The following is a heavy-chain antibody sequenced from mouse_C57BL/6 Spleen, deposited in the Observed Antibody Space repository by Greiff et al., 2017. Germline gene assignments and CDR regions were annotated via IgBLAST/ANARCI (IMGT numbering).Heavy chain of an antibody. J-gene: IGHJ2*01. CDR1: GYTFTSYW. Sequence: QVQLQQPGAELVRPGSSVKLSCKASGYTFTSYWMHWVKQRPIQGLEWIGNIDPSDSETHYNQKFKDKATLTVDKSSSTAYMQLSSLTSEASAVYYCARERGSPFDYWGQGTTLTVSS. V-gene: IGHV1-52*01. CDR2: IDPSDSET. CDR3: ARERGSPFDY.